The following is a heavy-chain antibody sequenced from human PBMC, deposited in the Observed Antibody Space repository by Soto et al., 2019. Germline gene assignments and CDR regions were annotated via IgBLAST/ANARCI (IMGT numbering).Heavy chain of an antibody. CDR3: ARGGGVGVAGSAAFDM. V-gene: IGHV1-2*02. Sequence: QLHLVQSGAVVKKPGASVTVSCSASGYPVTAYYMHWVRQAPGRGLEWMGGINPATGAAKYTQTFQGMVTMARDKSTSTVFMELSGLTSEDTAVFYCARGGGVGVAGSAAFDMWGQGTLVTVSS. CDR2: INPATGAA. CDR1: GYPVTAYY. D-gene: IGHD3-3*01. J-gene: IGHJ3*02.